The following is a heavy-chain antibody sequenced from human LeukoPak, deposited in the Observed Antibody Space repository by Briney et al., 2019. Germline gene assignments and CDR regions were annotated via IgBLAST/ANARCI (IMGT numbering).Heavy chain of an antibody. CDR1: GFTFSSYA. Sequence: GGSLRLSCAASGFTFSSYAMSWVRQAPGKGLEWVSVISGSGGSTYYADSVKGRFTISRDNSKNTLYLQMNSLRAEDTAVYYCAKVRYDSSGYQSPYFDYWGQGILVTVSS. J-gene: IGHJ4*02. CDR2: ISGSGGST. CDR3: AKVRYDSSGYQSPYFDY. V-gene: IGHV3-23*01. D-gene: IGHD3-22*01.